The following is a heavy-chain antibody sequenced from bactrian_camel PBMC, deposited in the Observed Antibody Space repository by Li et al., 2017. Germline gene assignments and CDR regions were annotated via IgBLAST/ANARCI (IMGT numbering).Heavy chain of an antibody. CDR3: AADPDGDGYCYPPDDHY. V-gene: IGHV3S53*01. Sequence: VQLVESGGDSVQAGGSLTLSCVASGYVYKDKCMAWFRQAPGKEREAVAGVDFDGTRAYTDSVKGRFTISRDVANKTLYLQMNNLKPEDTAMYYCAADPDGDGYCYPPDDHYWGRGTQVTVS. CDR1: GYVYKDKC. CDR2: VDFDGTR. J-gene: IGHJ4*01. D-gene: IGHD2*01.